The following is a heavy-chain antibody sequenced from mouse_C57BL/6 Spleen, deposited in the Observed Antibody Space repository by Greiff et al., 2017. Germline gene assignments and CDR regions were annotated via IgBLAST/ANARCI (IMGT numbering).Heavy chain of an antibody. CDR1: GYTFTDYY. V-gene: IGHV1-76*01. J-gene: IGHJ2*01. D-gene: IGHD1-1*01. CDR2: IYPGSGNT. CDR3: AIRYGYFDY. Sequence: QVQLQQSGAELVRPGASVKLSCKASGYTFTDYYINWVKQRPGQGLEWIARIYPGSGNTYYNEKFKGKATLTAEKSSSTAYMQLSSLTSEDSAVYFCAIRYGYFDYWGQGTTRTVSS.